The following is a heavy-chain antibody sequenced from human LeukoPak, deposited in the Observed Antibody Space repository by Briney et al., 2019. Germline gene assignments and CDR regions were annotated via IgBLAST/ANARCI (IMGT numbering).Heavy chain of an antibody. Sequence: PSETLSLTCAVYGGSFGGYYWSWIRQPPGKGLEWIGEINHSGSTNYNPSLKSRVTISVDTSKNQFSLKLSSVTAADTAVYYCATDLEENYYDSSGYFSIPWGQGTLVTVSS. J-gene: IGHJ5*02. CDR1: GGSFGGYY. CDR2: INHSGST. D-gene: IGHD3-22*01. CDR3: ATDLEENYYDSSGYFSIP. V-gene: IGHV4-34*01.